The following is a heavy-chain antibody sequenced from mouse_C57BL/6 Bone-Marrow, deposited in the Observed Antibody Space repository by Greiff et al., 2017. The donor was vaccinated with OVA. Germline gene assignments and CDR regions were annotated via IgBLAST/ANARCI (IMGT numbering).Heavy chain of an antibody. Sequence: QVQLQQPGAELVKPGASVKLSCKASGYTFTSYWMHWVKQRPGQGLEWIGMIHPNSGSTNYNEKLKSKATLTVDKSSSTAYMQLSSLTSEDSAVYYCARSGFAKSSRAYWGQGTLVTVSA. CDR3: ARSGFAKSSRAY. CDR1: GYTFTSYW. V-gene: IGHV1-64*01. D-gene: IGHD3-2*02. CDR2: IHPNSGST. J-gene: IGHJ3*01.